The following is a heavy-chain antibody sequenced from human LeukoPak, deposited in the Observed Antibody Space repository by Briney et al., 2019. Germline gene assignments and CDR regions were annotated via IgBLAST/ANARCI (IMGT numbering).Heavy chain of an antibody. J-gene: IGHJ5*02. CDR2: INHSGST. CDR3: ARLRRLRWLRFIGLHEP. D-gene: IGHD5-12*01. Sequence: SETLSLTCAVYGGSFSGYYWSWIRQPPGKGLEWIGEINHSGSTNYNPSLKSRVTISVDTSTNQFSLKLSSVTAADTAVYYCARLRRLRWLRFIGLHEPWGQGTLVTVSS. V-gene: IGHV4-34*01. CDR1: GGSFSGYY.